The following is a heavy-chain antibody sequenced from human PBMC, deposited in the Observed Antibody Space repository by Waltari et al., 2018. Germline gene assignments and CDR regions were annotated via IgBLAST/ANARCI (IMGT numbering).Heavy chain of an antibody. V-gene: IGHV3-23*01. CDR2: LSAASSSI. Sequence: DVQLLESGGGLIQAGESLGLTCEASGFSFSNFAMSWVRQAPGKGLEWVAGLSAASSSIYYADSVKGRFTISRDNSKNTLSLQMNSLRPEDTALYFCAKDRGDWNYDFNHWGQGTLVTVSA. CDR3: AKDRGDWNYDFNH. D-gene: IGHD1-7*01. CDR1: GFSFSNFA. J-gene: IGHJ5*02.